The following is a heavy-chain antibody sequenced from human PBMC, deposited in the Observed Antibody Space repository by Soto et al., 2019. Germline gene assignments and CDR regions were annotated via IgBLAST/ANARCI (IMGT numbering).Heavy chain of an antibody. CDR2: IYHSGAT. CDR1: GDSITSSNW. V-gene: IGHV4-4*02. CDR3: ARDLGTGTDY. Sequence: SETLSLTCAVSGDSITSSNWWSWVRQAPGKGLEWIGEIYHSGATTYNPSLKSRATISVDPSNNHFSLKLTSVTAADTPVYFCARDLGTGTDYWGRGTLVTVSS. J-gene: IGHJ4*02. D-gene: IGHD1-1*01.